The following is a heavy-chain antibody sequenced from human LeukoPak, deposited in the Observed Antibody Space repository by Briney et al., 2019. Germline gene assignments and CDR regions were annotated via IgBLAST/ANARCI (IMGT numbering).Heavy chain of an antibody. D-gene: IGHD2-2*02. CDR3: ARALLGYCSSTGCYTGDY. J-gene: IGHJ4*02. Sequence: GGSLRLSCAASGFTFGSYAMHWVRQAPGKGLEWVAVISDDGSNKYYADSVKGRFTISRDNSKNTLYVQMNSLRAEDTAVYYCARALLGYCSSTGCYTGDYWGQGTLVTVSS. CDR2: ISDDGSNK. V-gene: IGHV3-30*04. CDR1: GFTFGSYA.